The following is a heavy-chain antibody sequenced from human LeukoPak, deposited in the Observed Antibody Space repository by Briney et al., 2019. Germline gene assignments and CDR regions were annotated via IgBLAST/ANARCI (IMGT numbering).Heavy chain of an antibody. D-gene: IGHD3-22*01. J-gene: IGHJ4*02. V-gene: IGHV1-2*02. Sequence: GASVKVSCKASGYSFIGYYMHWVRQAPGQGLEWMGWINPKTGGTNYAQKFQGRVTMTRDTSISTACMELSRLRSDDTAVYYCARVYYDSSGYPDYWGQGTLVAVSS. CDR2: INPKTGGT. CDR1: GYSFIGYY. CDR3: ARVYYDSSGYPDY.